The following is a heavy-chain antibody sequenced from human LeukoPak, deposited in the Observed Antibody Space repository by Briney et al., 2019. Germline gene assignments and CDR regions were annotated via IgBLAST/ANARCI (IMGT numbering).Heavy chain of an antibody. CDR2: ISAYNGNT. CDR3: ARDPLSYYYDSSGYYDY. D-gene: IGHD3-22*01. CDR1: GYTFTSYG. Sequence: ASVKVSCKASGYTFTSYGISWVRQAPGQGLEWMGWISAYNGNTNYAQKLQGRVTMTTDTSTSTAYMELRSLRSDDTGVYYCARDPLSYYYDSSGYYDYWGQGTLVTVSS. J-gene: IGHJ4*02. V-gene: IGHV1-18*01.